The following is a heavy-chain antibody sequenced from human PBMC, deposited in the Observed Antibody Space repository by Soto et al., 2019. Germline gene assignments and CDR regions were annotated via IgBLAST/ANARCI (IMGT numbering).Heavy chain of an antibody. CDR1: GXTFSSYG. Sequence: LRLSVAASGXTFSSYGMHWVRQAPGKGLEWVAVISYDGSNKCYAGSVKGRFTISRDNSKNTLYLQMNSLRAEDTAVYYCAKDWRNNHYYWGQGTLVTVSS. CDR3: AKDWRNNHYY. J-gene: IGHJ4*02. V-gene: IGHV3-30*18. D-gene: IGHD1-20*01. CDR2: ISYDGSNK.